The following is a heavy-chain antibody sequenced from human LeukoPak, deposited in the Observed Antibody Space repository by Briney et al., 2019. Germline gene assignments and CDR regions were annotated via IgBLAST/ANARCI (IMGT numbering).Heavy chain of an antibody. Sequence: VASVKVSCKASGYTFTSYHMHWMRQAPGHGLEWMGLINPGGGGTSYAQKFQGRVTMTSDTSTSTVYMELSSLRSEDTAVYYCARARVMATIRPYFDYWGQGTLVIVSS. V-gene: IGHV1-46*01. CDR1: GYTFTSYH. CDR3: ARARVMATIRPYFDY. D-gene: IGHD5-24*01. J-gene: IGHJ4*02. CDR2: INPGGGGT.